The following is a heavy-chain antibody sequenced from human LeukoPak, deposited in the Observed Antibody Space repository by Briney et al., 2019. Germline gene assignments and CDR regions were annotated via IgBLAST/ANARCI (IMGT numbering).Heavy chain of an antibody. J-gene: IGHJ1*01. CDR3: ATGYYEPFER. CDR1: GDSISSYY. CDR2: ISDTGTT. D-gene: IGHD3-22*01. Sequence: MTSGTLSLTCTVSGDSISSYYWNWIRQPPGKGPEWIGCISDTGTTKYNPAFKSRVTVSVDPSKNQFSLKLTSVTAADTAVYFCATGYYEPFERWGQGTLVSVSS. V-gene: IGHV4-59*01.